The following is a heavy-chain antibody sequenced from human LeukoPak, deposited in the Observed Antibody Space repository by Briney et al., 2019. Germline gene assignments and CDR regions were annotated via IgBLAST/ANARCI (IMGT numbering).Heavy chain of an antibody. CDR2: IRKKSDRYTT. Sequence: GGSLRLSCVASGFTISDHYLDWVRQAPGKGLEWVGLIRKKSDRYTTEYAASVKGRFTISRDDSTNSVYLQMSSLKSEDTAVYYCADIGGGGSNTRWGEGTVVTVSS. D-gene: IGHD2-15*01. J-gene: IGHJ1*01. CDR1: GFTISDHY. CDR3: ADIGGGGSNTR. V-gene: IGHV3-72*01.